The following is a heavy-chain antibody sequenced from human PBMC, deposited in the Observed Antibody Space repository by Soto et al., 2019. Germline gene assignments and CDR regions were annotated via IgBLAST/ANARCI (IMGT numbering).Heavy chain of an antibody. V-gene: IGHV4-34*01. CDR2: INHSGST. J-gene: IGHJ6*02. Sequence: NPSETLALTCAVYGGSFSGYYWSGIRQPPGKGLEWIGEINHSGSTNYNPSLKRRVTISVDTSKNKFSLKLSSVTAADTAVYYCARGHGIVVVNRTYGMDVWGQGTTVTVSS. CDR1: GGSFSGYY. D-gene: IGHD3-22*01. CDR3: ARGHGIVVVNRTYGMDV.